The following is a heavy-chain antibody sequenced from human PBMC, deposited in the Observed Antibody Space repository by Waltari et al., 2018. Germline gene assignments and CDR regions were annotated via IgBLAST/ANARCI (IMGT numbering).Heavy chain of an antibody. CDR3: ARVFGYYYYYMDV. CDR2: INASGRT. CDR1: GGSLSGYH. J-gene: IGHJ6*03. V-gene: IGHV4-34*02. D-gene: IGHD3-3*01. Sequence: QVQLQQWGAGLLKPAETLSLTCDVSGGSLSGYHWTWIRQPPGKGLAWIGEINASGRTTYNPSLESRVTVSIDTANNQFSLRVRSVTAADTAVYYCARVFGYYYYYMDVWGKGTTVTISS.